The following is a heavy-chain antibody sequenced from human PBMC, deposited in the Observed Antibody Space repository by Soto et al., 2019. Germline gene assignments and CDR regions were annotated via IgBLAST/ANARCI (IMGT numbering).Heavy chain of an antibody. J-gene: IGHJ5*02. CDR1: GYTFANND. CDR3: ARMESFGSLNWFDP. Sequence: ASVKVSCKASGYTFANNDVSWVRQATGQGLEWMGWMNPGSGDTGYAQKFQGRVTMTRDISIATAYMELNSLTSEDTAIYYCARMESFGSLNWFDPWGQGTLVTVSS. CDR2: MNPGSGDT. V-gene: IGHV1-8*02. D-gene: IGHD5-18*01.